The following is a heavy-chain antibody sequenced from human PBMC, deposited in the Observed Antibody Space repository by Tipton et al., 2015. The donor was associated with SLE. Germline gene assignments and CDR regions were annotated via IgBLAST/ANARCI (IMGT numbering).Heavy chain of an antibody. Sequence: LRLSCTVPGGSISSGGYYWSWIRQHPGKGLEWIGYIYYSGSTYYNPSLKSRVTISVDTSKNQFSLKLSSVTAADTAVYYCARDGPGGGFDYWGQGTLVTVSS. J-gene: IGHJ4*02. CDR2: IYYSGST. CDR1: GGSISSGGYY. V-gene: IGHV4-31*02. CDR3: ARDGPGGGFDY. D-gene: IGHD1-14*01.